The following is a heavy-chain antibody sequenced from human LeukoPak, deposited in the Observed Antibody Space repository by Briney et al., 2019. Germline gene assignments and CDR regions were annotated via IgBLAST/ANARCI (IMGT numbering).Heavy chain of an antibody. J-gene: IGHJ4*02. CDR1: GVSISGSNSY. Sequence: PSETLSLTCTVSGVSISGSNSYWGWIRQPPGKGLEWIGSIYYSGSTYYNPSLKSRVTISVDTSKNQFSLKLSSVTAADTAVYYCARSTWLSSSGWYYFDYWGQGTLVTVSS. CDR3: ARSTWLSSSGWYYFDY. V-gene: IGHV4-39*01. CDR2: IYYSGST. D-gene: IGHD6-19*01.